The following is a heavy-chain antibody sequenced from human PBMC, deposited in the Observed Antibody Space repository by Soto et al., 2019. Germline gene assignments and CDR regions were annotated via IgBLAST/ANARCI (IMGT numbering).Heavy chain of an antibody. CDR3: ARSILTGFYAYFDY. Sequence: QVQLQESGPGLVKPSQSLSLTCTVSGGSVTSGGYYWSWIRQHPGKGLEWIGYIYYSGGTYYNPSLNSRVTISVDTSKNQFSLKLTSVTDADTAVYYCARSILTGFYAYFDYWGQGTLVTVSS. V-gene: IGHV4-31*03. J-gene: IGHJ4*02. CDR1: GGSVTSGGYY. CDR2: IYYSGGT. D-gene: IGHD3-9*01.